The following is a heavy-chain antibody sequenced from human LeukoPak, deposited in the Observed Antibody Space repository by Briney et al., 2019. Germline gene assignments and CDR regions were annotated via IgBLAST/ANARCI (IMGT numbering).Heavy chain of an antibody. CDR3: ARDYIDPRRGGSCCGDY. CDR1: GGSISSSSYY. Sequence: SETLSLTCTVSGGSISSSSYYWGWIRQPPGKGLEWIGSIYYSGSTYYNPSLKSRVTISVDTSKNQFSLKLSPVTAADTAVYYCARDYIDPRRGGSCCGDYWGQGTLVTVSS. CDR2: IYYSGST. D-gene: IGHD2-15*01. J-gene: IGHJ4*02. V-gene: IGHV4-39*07.